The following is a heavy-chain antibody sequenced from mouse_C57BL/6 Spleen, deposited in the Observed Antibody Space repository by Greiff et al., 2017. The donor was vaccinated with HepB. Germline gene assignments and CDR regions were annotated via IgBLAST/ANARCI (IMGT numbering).Heavy chain of an antibody. D-gene: IGHD2-2*01. CDR1: GFNIKDDY. V-gene: IGHV14-4*01. CDR2: IDHENGDT. Sequence: EVQLQQSGAELVRPGASVKLSCTASGFNIKDDYMHWVKQRPEQGLEWIGWIDHENGDTEYASKFQGKATITADTSSNTAYLQLSSLTSEDTAVYYCTTGTMVTTGAMDYWGQGTSVTVSS. J-gene: IGHJ4*01. CDR3: TTGTMVTTGAMDY.